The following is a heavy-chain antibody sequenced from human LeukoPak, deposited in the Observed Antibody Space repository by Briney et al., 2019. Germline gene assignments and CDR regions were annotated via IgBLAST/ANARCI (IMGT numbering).Heavy chain of an antibody. CDR1: GFTFSSYG. Sequence: GGSLRLSCAASGFTFSSYGMHWVRQAPGKGLEWVAFIRYDGSNKYYADSVKGRFTISRDNSKNTLYLQMNSLRAEDTAVYYCAKEGQREGYYDMPPPFDPWGQGTLVTVSS. D-gene: IGHD3-22*01. CDR2: IRYDGSNK. J-gene: IGHJ5*02. CDR3: AKEGQREGYYDMPPPFDP. V-gene: IGHV3-30*02.